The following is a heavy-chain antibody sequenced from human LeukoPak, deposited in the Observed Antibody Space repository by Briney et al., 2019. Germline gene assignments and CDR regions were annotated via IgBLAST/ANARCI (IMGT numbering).Heavy chain of an antibody. D-gene: IGHD3-10*01. Sequence: GGSLRLSCAASGFTFSNYEMNWVRQAPGKGLDWVSYIGSRGATIYYADSVKGRFTISRDNAKNSLYLQMNSLRAEDTAVYYCARDVGYFGSGSYPDYFDYWGQGILVTVSS. J-gene: IGHJ4*02. CDR3: ARDVGYFGSGSYPDYFDY. CDR1: GFTFSNYE. CDR2: IGSRGATI. V-gene: IGHV3-48*03.